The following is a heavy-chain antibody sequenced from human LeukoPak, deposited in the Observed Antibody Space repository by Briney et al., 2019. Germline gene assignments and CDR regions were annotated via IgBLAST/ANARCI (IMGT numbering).Heavy chain of an antibody. V-gene: IGHV3-23*01. CDR2: ISGSGGST. Sequence: GSLRLSCAASGFTFSSYAMSWVRQAPGKGLEWVSAISGSGGSTYYADSVKGRFTISRDNSKNTLYLQMNSLRAEDTAVYYCAKPLSGDYSGKINFDYWGQGTLVTVSS. CDR3: AKPLSGDYSGKINFDY. J-gene: IGHJ4*02. CDR1: GFTFSSYA. D-gene: IGHD4-17*01.